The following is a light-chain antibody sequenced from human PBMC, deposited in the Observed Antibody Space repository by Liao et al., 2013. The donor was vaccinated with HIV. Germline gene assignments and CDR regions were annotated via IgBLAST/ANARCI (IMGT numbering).Light chain of an antibody. J-gene: IGLJ3*02. CDR1: NFRSKS. CDR2: YDK. Sequence: SYELTQPPSVSVAPGMTARITCGGNNFRSKSVHWYQQKTDQAPVLVIYYDKDRPSGIPERFSGSNSGNTATLTISRVEAGDEADYYCQVWDHSSDQGVFGGGTKLTVL. V-gene: IGLV3-21*04. CDR3: QVWDHSSDQGV.